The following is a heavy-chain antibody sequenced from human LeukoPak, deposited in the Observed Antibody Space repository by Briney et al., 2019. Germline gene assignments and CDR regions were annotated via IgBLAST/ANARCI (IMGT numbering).Heavy chain of an antibody. CDR1: GYSISSGYY. D-gene: IGHD1-26*01. J-gene: IGHJ3*02. V-gene: IGHV4-59*08. CDR3: ARLGWELPLWNDAFDI. CDR2: IYYSGST. Sequence: SETLSLTCTVSGYSISSGYYWSWIRQPPGKGLEWIGYIYYSGSTNYNPSLKSRVTISVDTSKNQFSLKLSSVTAADTAVYYCARLGWELPLWNDAFDIWGQGTMVTVSS.